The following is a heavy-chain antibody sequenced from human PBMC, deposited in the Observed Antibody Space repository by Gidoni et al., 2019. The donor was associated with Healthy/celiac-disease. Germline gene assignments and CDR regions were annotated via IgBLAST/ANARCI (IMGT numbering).Heavy chain of an antibody. Sequence: EVQLVESGGGLVQPGGSLRLSCAASGFTFRSYSMNWVRQAPGKGLGWVSYISSSSSTIYYADSVKGRFTISRDNAKNSLYLQVNSLRAEDTAVYYCARLGGWVGELFFDYWGQGTLVTVSS. CDR3: ARLGGWVGELFFDY. CDR2: ISSSSSTI. J-gene: IGHJ4*02. CDR1: GFTFRSYS. D-gene: IGHD3-10*01. V-gene: IGHV3-48*01.